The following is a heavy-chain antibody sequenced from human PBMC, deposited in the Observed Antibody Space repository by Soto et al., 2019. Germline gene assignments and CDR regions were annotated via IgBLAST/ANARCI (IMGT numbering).Heavy chain of an antibody. Sequence: GSLRLSCAASGFTFSSYGMHWVRQAPGKGLEWVAVIWYDGSNKYYADSVKGRFTISRDNSKNTLYLQMNSLRAEDTAVYYCARGRGPIGRDRPYYYYYGMDVWGQGTTVTVSS. J-gene: IGHJ6*02. CDR3: ARGRGPIGRDRPYYYYYGMDV. V-gene: IGHV3-33*01. CDR1: GFTFSSYG. D-gene: IGHD3-16*01. CDR2: IWYDGSNK.